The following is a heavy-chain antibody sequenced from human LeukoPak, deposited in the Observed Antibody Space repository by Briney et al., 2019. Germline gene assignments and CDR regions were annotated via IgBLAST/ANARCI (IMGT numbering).Heavy chain of an antibody. V-gene: IGHV1-69*05. J-gene: IGHJ5*02. D-gene: IGHD2-15*01. Sequence: SVKVSCKASGGTFSSYAISWVRQAPGQGLEWMGRMIPIFGTANYAQKFQGRVTITTDESTSTAYMELSSLRSEDTAVYYCARERGDDIVVVVAATTWFDPWGQGTLVTVSS. CDR1: GGTFSSYA. CDR2: MIPIFGTA. CDR3: ARERGDDIVVVVAATTWFDP.